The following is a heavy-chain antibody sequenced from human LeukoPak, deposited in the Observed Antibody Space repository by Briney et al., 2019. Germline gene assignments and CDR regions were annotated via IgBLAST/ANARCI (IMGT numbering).Heavy chain of an antibody. J-gene: IGHJ4*02. CDR2: ISNSGTAI. CDR3: ARDGWVAARFVDY. D-gene: IGHD6-6*01. V-gene: IGHV3-11*04. Sequence: GGSLRLSCAASGFTLSDYYMSWIRQAPGKGLEWVSSISNSGTAIYYADSVKGRFTISRDNAKNSLYLQMNSLGAGDTAVYYCARDGWVAARFVDYWGQGTLVTVSS. CDR1: GFTLSDYY.